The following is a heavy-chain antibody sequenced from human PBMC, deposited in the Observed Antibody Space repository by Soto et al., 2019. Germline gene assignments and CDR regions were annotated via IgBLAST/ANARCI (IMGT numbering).Heavy chain of an antibody. CDR3: TSILWFGGYYYYGMDV. D-gene: IGHD3-10*01. CDR1: RFTFSGSA. Sequence: EVQLVESGGGLVQPGGSLKLSCAASRFTFSGSAMHWVRQASGKGLEWVGRIRSKANSYATAYAASVKGRFTISRDDSKNTAYLQMNSPKTEDTAVYYCTSILWFGGYYYYGMDVWGQGTTVTVSS. J-gene: IGHJ6*02. V-gene: IGHV3-73*02. CDR2: IRSKANSYAT.